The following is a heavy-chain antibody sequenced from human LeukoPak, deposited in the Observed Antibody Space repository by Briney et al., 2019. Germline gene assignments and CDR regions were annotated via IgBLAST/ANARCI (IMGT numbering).Heavy chain of an antibody. Sequence: GGSLRLSCAGSGFTCSSYWMTWVGQAPGKGLEWEANIKRDGSESYYVDSAKGRFTVSRDNAKNSLYLQMNSLRAEDSAVYFCARRDSSGWYYFDYWGPGTLVTVSS. D-gene: IGHD6-19*01. CDR3: ARRDSSGWYYFDY. V-gene: IGHV3-7*01. J-gene: IGHJ4*02. CDR2: IKRDGSES. CDR1: GFTCSSYW.